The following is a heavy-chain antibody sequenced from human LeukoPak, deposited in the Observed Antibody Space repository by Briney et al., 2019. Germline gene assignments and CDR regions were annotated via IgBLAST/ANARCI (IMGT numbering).Heavy chain of an antibody. V-gene: IGHV3-30-3*01. Sequence: SGRSLTLSCAASGFAFSSYSMHWVRQAPGKGLEWVAVISYDGHNKEYADSVKGRFTISRDNSKKTLYLQMNTLRGEDTAVYYCARVGITMVRGVSNWFDPWGQGTLVTVSS. CDR1: GFAFSSYS. CDR3: ARVGITMVRGVSNWFDP. D-gene: IGHD3-10*01. J-gene: IGHJ5*02. CDR2: ISYDGHNK.